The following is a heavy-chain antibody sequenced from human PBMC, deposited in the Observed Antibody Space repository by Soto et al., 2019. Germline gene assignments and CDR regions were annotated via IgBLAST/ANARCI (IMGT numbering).Heavy chain of an antibody. D-gene: IGHD4-17*01. CDR2: INGDGIST. V-gene: IGHV3-74*01. CDR3: ARDSYGDYTL. Sequence: GGSLRLSCAASGFTFSRVWMSWVRQAPGKGLVWVSRINGDGISTSYADSVRGRFTISRDNAKNTLYLQMNSLRAEDTAVYYCARDSYGDYTLWGQGALVTVSS. CDR1: GFTFSRVW. J-gene: IGHJ4*02.